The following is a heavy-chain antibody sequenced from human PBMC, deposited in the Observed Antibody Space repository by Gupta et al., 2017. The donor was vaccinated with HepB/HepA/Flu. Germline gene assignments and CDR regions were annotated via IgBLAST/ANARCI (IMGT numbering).Heavy chain of an antibody. J-gene: IGHJ6*02. CDR2: IYYSGST. CDR3: ARQSQCSGGSCYGNGCYYYGMDV. V-gene: IGHV4-39*01. Sequence: QLQLQESAPTLGKPSETLYLPCTVSGGSISSSSCYWGSIRQPPGKGLEWIGSIYYSGSTYYNPSLKSRVTISVDTSKNQFSLKLSSVTAADTAVYYCARQSQCSGGSCYGNGCYYYGMDVWGQGTTVTVSS. CDR1: GGSISSSSCY. D-gene: IGHD2-15*01.